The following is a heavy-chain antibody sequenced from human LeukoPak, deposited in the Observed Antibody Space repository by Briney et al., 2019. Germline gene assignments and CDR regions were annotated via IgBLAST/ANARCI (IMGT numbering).Heavy chain of an antibody. Sequence: PGGSLRLSCAASGITVSTNYMSWVRQAPGKGLEWVSVIYSGGSTYYADSVKGRFTISRDNSKNTLYLQMNSLRAEDTAVYYCARGDSSGHDTFDIWGQGTMVTVSS. V-gene: IGHV3-66*01. CDR1: GITVSTNY. CDR3: ARGDSSGHDTFDI. D-gene: IGHD3-22*01. J-gene: IGHJ3*02. CDR2: IYSGGST.